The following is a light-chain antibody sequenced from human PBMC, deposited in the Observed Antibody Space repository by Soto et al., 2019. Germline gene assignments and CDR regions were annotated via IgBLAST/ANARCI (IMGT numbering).Light chain of an antibody. CDR1: NIGSKS. J-gene: IGLJ1*01. CDR2: YDS. CDR3: QVWDSCSDHQGGYV. Sequence: SYELTQPPSVSVAPGKTARITCGGNNIGSKSVHWYQQKPGQAPVLVIYYDSDRPSGLPGRFSGSNSGNTATLTILRVEAGDEADDYCQVWDSCSDHQGGYVFGTGTKVTVL. V-gene: IGLV3-21*04.